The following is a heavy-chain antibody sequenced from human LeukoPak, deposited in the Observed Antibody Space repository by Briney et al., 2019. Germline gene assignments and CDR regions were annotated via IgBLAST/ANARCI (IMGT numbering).Heavy chain of an antibody. CDR3: ARALPYYDFCLDY. CDR2: IYYSGST. D-gene: IGHD3-3*01. CDR1: GGSISSYY. V-gene: IGHV4-59*01. Sequence: SETPSLTCTVSGGSISSYYWSWIRQPPGKGLEWIGYIYYSGSTNYNPSLKSRVTISVDTSKNQFSLKLSSVTAADTAVYYCARALPYYDFCLDYWGQGTLVTVSS. J-gene: IGHJ4*02.